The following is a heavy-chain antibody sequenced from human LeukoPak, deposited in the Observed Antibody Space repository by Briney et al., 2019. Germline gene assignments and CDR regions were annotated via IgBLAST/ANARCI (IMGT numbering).Heavy chain of an antibody. J-gene: IGHJ6*03. V-gene: IGHV4-39*01. CDR1: GGSISRSSYY. CDR2: IYYSGST. CDR3: ARHPRRYCSSTSCYHYYYYMDV. Sequence: PSETLSLTCTVSGGSISRSSYYWGWIRQPPGKGLEWIGSIYYSGSTYYNPSLKSRVTISVDTSKNQFSLKLSSVTAADTAVYYCARHPRRYCSSTSCYHYYYYMDVWGKGTTVTVSS. D-gene: IGHD2-2*01.